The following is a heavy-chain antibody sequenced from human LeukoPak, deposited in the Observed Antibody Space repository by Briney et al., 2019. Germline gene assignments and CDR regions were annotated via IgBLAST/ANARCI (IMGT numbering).Heavy chain of an antibody. Sequence: SETLSLTCTVSGGSISSYYWSWIRQPPGKGLEWIGYIYYSGSTNYNPSLKSRVTISVDTSKNQFSLKLSSVTAADTAVYYCARHDPYYDSSGHFDYWGQGTLVTVSS. CDR1: GGSISSYY. J-gene: IGHJ4*02. D-gene: IGHD3-22*01. V-gene: IGHV4-59*08. CDR3: ARHDPYYDSSGHFDY. CDR2: IYYSGST.